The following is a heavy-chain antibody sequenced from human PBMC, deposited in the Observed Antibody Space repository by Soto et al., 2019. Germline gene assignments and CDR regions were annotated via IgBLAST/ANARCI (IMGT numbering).Heavy chain of an antibody. V-gene: IGHV3-23*01. CDR2: VSGSGGRT. CDR3: AKGLSGTYSIPHADYGLDV. CDR1: GFTFSSYA. Sequence: LPLESGGGLVQPGESLRLSCAASGFTFSSYAMTWVRQAPGKGLEWVSAVSGSGGRTYYADAVRGRFTISRDNSKTTVYLEMNSLRAEDTATYYCAKGLSGTYSIPHADYGLDVWGQGTTVTVSS. D-gene: IGHD1-26*01. J-gene: IGHJ6*01.